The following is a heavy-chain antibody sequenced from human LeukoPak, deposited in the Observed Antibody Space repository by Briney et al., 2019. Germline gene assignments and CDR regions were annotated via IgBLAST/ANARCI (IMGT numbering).Heavy chain of an antibody. D-gene: IGHD6-13*01. Sequence: PGGSLRLSCAASGFTVSSNYMSWVRQAPGKGLEWVSVIYSGGRTKYADSVKGRFTISRDNSKNTLYLQMNSLRAEDTAVYYCARAAWYSSSWQEGYYFDYWGQGTLVTVSS. V-gene: IGHV3-53*01. CDR1: GFTVSSNY. J-gene: IGHJ4*02. CDR2: IYSGGRT. CDR3: ARAAWYSSSWQEGYYFDY.